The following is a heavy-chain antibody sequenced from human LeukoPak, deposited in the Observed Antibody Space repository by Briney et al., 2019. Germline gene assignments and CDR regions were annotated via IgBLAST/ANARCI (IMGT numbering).Heavy chain of an antibody. CDR1: GYTFTGYY. V-gene: IGHV1-2*02. D-gene: IGHD1-26*01. J-gene: IGHJ4*02. CDR2: INPNSGGT. CDR3: ARAVSGSYYVNFDC. Sequence: AASVKVSCKASGYTFTGYYMHWVRQAPGQGLEWMGWINPNSGGTNYAQKFQGRVTMTRDTSISTAYMELSRLRSDDTAVYYCARAVSGSYYVNFDCWGQGTLVTVSS.